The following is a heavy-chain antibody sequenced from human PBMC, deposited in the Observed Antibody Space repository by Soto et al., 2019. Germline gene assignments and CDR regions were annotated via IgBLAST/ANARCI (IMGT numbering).Heavy chain of an antibody. CDR2: IYHSGST. Sequence: SETLSLTCAVSGGSISSGGYSWSWIRQPPGKGLEWIGYIYHSGSTYYNPSLKSRVTISVDGSKNQFSLKLSSVTAADTAVYYCARGELRDPSFDYWGQGTLVTVSS. D-gene: IGHD3-10*01. CDR1: GGSISSGGYS. V-gene: IGHV4-30-2*01. J-gene: IGHJ4*02. CDR3: ARGELRDPSFDY.